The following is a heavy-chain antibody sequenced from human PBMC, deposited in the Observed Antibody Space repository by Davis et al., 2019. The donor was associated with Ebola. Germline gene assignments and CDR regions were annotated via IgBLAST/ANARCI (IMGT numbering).Heavy chain of an antibody. CDR1: GGSISSYY. Sequence: SETLSLTCTVSGGSISSYYWSWIRQPPGKGLEWIGYIYYSRSTNYNPSLKSRVTISVDTSKNQFSLKLSSVTAADTAVYYCARLRYYYDSSAYPHDGMDVWGQGTTVTVSS. CDR3: ARLRYYYDSSAYPHDGMDV. V-gene: IGHV4-59*08. J-gene: IGHJ6*02. D-gene: IGHD3-22*01. CDR2: IYYSRST.